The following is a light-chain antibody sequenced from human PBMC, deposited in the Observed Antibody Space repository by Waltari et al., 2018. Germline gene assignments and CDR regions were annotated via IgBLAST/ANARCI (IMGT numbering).Light chain of an antibody. J-gene: IGLJ6*01. V-gene: IGLV1-40*01. CDR2: GND. CDR3: QSYDFSLSGSNV. Sequence: QSVLTQPPSVSGAPGQSVTISCTGRSSNMGTAYDLPWYQQTPGTAPKLLIYGNDNRASGVPARFSGSKSGTSASLVITGLQADDEADYYCQSYDFSLSGSNVFGSGTTVTVL. CDR1: SSNMGTAYD.